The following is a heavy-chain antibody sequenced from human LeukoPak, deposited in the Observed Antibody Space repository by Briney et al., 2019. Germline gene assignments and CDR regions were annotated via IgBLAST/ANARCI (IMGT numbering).Heavy chain of an antibody. J-gene: IGHJ4*02. CDR3: AKDLWIQLWPTPDS. V-gene: IGHV3-23*01. D-gene: IGHD5-18*01. CDR2: ISGSGGTT. Sequence: PGGSLRLSCAASGFTFSSYAMSWVRQAPGKGLEWVSAISGSGGTTYYADSVKGRFTISRDNSKNTLYLQMNSLRAEDTAVYYCAKDLWIQLWPTPDSWGQGTLVTVSS. CDR1: GFTFSSYA.